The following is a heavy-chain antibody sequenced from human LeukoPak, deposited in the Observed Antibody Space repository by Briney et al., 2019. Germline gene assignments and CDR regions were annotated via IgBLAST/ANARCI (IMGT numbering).Heavy chain of an antibody. V-gene: IGHV4-34*01. J-gene: IGHJ4*02. CDR3: ARDQKRLTIFGVVIIGGIDY. Sequence: SETLSLTCAVYGGSFSGYYWSWIRQPPGKGLEWIGEINHSGSTNYNPSLKSRVTISVDTSKNQFSLKLSSVTAADTAVYYCARDQKRLTIFGVVIIGGIDYWGQGTLVTVSS. D-gene: IGHD3-3*01. CDR2: INHSGST. CDR1: GGSFSGYY.